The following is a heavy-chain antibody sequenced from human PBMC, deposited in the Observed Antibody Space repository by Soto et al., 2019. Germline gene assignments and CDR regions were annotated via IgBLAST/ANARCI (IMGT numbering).Heavy chain of an antibody. CDR3: ARAGYSGYDYVDYLDY. CDR1: GGSISSGGYS. CDR2: IYHSGST. J-gene: IGHJ4*02. D-gene: IGHD5-12*01. V-gene: IGHV4-30-2*01. Sequence: SETLSLTCAVSGGSISSGGYSWSWIRQPPGKGLEWIGYIYHSGSTYYNPSLKSRVTISVDRSKNQFSLKLSSVTAADTAVYYCARAGYSGYDYVDYLDYWGQGTLVTVSS.